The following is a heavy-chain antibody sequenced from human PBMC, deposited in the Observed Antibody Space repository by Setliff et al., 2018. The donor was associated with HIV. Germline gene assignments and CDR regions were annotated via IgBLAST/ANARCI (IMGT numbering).Heavy chain of an antibody. D-gene: IGHD3-22*01. V-gene: IGHV4-34*01. Sequence: ETLSLTCAVYGGSFSGYYWSWIRQPPGKGLEWIGEINHSGSTNYNPSLKSRVTISVDTSKNQSSLKLSSVTAADTAVYYCARGTPYYYDSSGGLDYWGQGTLVTVSS. CDR2: INHSGST. CDR3: ARGTPYYYDSSGGLDY. CDR1: GGSFSGYY. J-gene: IGHJ4*02.